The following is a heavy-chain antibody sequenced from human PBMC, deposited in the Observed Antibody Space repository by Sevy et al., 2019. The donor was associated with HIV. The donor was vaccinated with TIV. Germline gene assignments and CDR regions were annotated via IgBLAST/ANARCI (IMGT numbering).Heavy chain of an antibody. CDR2: INHSGNT. J-gene: IGHJ5*02. V-gene: IGHV4-34*01. CDR3: ARGPAARDFWSGYSHRWFDP. CDR1: GGSFSGYY. Sequence: SETLSLTCAVFGGSFSGYYWSFIRQPPGKGLEWIGEINHSGNTNYNPCLKSRITISVDTSKNQLSLTLRYVTAADTAVYYCARGPAARDFWSGYSHRWFDPWGQGTLVTVSS. D-gene: IGHD3-3*01.